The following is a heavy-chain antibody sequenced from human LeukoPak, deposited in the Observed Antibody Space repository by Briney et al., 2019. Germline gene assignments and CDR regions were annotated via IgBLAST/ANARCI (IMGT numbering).Heavy chain of an antibody. CDR1: GGSVSSGSYY. V-gene: IGHV4-61*01. D-gene: IGHD1-26*01. Sequence: SETLSLTCSASGGSVSSGSYYWSWIRQSPGRGLEWVGYMYYSGSTNYSPSLKSRVTISRDTSKNQFSLRLSSVTAADTAIYYCARGSYSGSWYFDYWGQGTLVTVSS. J-gene: IGHJ4*02. CDR2: MYYSGST. CDR3: ARGSYSGSWYFDY.